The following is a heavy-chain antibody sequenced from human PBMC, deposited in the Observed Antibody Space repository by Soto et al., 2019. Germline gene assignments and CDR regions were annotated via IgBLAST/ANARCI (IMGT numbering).Heavy chain of an antibody. CDR2: IGPIEAHAP. CDR1: GYPFGDYA. V-gene: IGHV3-23*01. D-gene: IGHD2-2*02. Sequence: EVQLLESGGDLVQPGGTLILSCVASGYPFGDYAMRWVRQAPGKGLEWDSAIGPIEAHAPAYAASVKGRFTISRDNSRNILYLQMTNLRAEDTGVYYCAKDAIPYNGRDDAFDLWGQGTMVTVSS. J-gene: IGHJ3*01. CDR3: AKDAIPYNGRDDAFDL.